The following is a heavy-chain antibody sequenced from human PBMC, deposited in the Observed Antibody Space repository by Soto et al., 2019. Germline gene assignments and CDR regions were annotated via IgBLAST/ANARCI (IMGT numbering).Heavy chain of an antibody. J-gene: IGHJ4*02. D-gene: IGHD3-10*01. CDR1: GFIFSDYA. Sequence: QVQLVESGGGVVQPGGSLRLSCVASGFIFSDYAMHWVRQAPDKGLEWVAVIRKDGVTEDYADSAKGRFTISRDNSKKTVYLQMNSLRAEDTAVYYCVRSFRGVGFWGQGVLVTVSS. CDR2: IRKDGVTE. V-gene: IGHV3-33*01. CDR3: VRSFRGVGF.